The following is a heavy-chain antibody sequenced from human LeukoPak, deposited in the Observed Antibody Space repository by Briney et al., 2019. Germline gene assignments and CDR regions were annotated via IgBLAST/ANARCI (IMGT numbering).Heavy chain of an antibody. V-gene: IGHV4-59*12. D-gene: IGHD6-6*01. CDR3: ALSIAARRGVFDF. Sequence: SETLSLTCTVSGGSISSYYWSWIRQPPGKGLEWIGYIYYSGSTNYNPSLKSRVTISVDTSKNQFSLKLSSVTAADTAVYYCALSIAARRGVFDFWGQGTPVAVSS. J-gene: IGHJ4*02. CDR2: IYYSGST. CDR1: GGSISSYY.